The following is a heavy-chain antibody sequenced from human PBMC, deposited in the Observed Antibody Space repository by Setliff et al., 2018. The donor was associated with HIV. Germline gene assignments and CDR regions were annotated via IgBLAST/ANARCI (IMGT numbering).Heavy chain of an antibody. CDR3: ARGRCSGCYRFDY. J-gene: IGHJ4*02. Sequence: SETLSLTCSVSGDSISSGNYLWSWIRQPAGKAPEWIGRISVSGTTDYNPSLKSRVTISVDTSKNQFSLRLSSVTAADTAVYYCARGRCSGCYRFDYWGQGTLVTVSS. CDR2: ISVSGTT. D-gene: IGHD6-19*01. CDR1: GDSISSGNYL. V-gene: IGHV4-61*02.